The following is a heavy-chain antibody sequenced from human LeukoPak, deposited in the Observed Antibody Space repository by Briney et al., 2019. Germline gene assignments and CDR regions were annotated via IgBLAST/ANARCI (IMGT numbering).Heavy chain of an antibody. CDR2: TYYRSKWYN. V-gene: IGHV6-1*01. CDR3: ARAYCSGGSCYWYFDL. Sequence: SQTLSLTCAISGDSVSSNSAAWNWIRQSPSRSLEWLGRTYYRSKWYNDYAVSVKSRITINPDTSKNQFSLQLNSVTPEDTAVYYCARAYCSGGSCYWYFDLWGRGTLVTVSS. J-gene: IGHJ2*01. CDR1: GDSVSSNSAA. D-gene: IGHD2-15*01.